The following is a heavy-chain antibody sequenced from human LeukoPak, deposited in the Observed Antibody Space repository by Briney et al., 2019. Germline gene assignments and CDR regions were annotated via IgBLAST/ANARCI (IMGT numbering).Heavy chain of an antibody. CDR2: IIPILGIA. J-gene: IGHJ4*02. CDR1: GGTYSSYA. Sequence: SVKVSCKASGGTYSSYAISWVRQAPGQGLEWMGRIIPILGIANYAQKFQGRVTITADKSTSTAYMELSSLRSEDTAVYYCARGPPRLGTAMPKPFDYWGQGTLVTVSS. V-gene: IGHV1-69*04. D-gene: IGHD5-18*01. CDR3: ARGPPRLGTAMPKPFDY.